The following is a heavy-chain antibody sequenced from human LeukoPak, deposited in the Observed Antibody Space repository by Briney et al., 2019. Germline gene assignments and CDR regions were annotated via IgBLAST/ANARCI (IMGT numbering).Heavy chain of an antibody. CDR1: GGSISSSSYY. D-gene: IGHD3-10*01. Sequence: SETLSLTCTVSGGSISSSSYYWGWIRQPPGKGLEWIGSIYCSGSTYYNPSLKSRVTISVDTSKNQFSLKLSSVTAADTAVYYCARQGVGLLWFGELDSFFDYWGQGTLVTVSS. J-gene: IGHJ4*02. V-gene: IGHV4-39*01. CDR3: ARQGVGLLWFGELDSFFDY. CDR2: IYCSGST.